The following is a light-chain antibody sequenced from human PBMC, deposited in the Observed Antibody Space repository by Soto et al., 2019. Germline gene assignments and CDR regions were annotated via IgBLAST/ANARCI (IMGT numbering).Light chain of an antibody. V-gene: IGKV4-1*01. CDR3: QQYYRLPRT. CDR1: QNLLYTSNNKNY. J-gene: IGKJ1*01. Sequence: DIVMTQSPDSLAVSLGERATINCKSSQNLLYTSNNKNYLAWYQQKPRQPPKLLIYWASTREFGVPDRFSGSGSGTDFTLTIISLQAEDVAIYYCQQYYRLPRTFGQGTKVEIK. CDR2: WAS.